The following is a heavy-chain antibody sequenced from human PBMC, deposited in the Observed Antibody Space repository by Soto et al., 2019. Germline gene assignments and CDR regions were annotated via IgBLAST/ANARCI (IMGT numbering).Heavy chain of an antibody. Sequence: EVQLVESGGGMVQPGGSLRLSCAASGFTFSSYWMSWVRQAPGKGLEWVANIKQDGSEKYYVDSVKGRFTISRDNAKNPPVSQMNRPEGGDTAVYYCASEIWSGHEWGQGTLVTVSS. D-gene: IGHD3-3*01. CDR3: ASEIWSGHE. J-gene: IGHJ4*02. V-gene: IGHV3-7*01. CDR1: GFTFSSYW. CDR2: IKQDGSEK.